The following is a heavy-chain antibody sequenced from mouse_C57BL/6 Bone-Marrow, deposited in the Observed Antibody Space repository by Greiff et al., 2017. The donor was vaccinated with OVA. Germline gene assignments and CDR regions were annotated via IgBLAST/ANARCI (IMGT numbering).Heavy chain of an antibody. D-gene: IGHD4-1*02. J-gene: IGHJ2*01. Sequence: VQLQQSGPELVRPGASVKISCKAPGYTFTSHWMQWVRQRPGQGLEWNGEIFTGSGSTYYNEKFKGKATLTVDTSSSTAYIPLRILTSEDSSVYFGARSQLGTSFDYWGQGTTLTVSS. CDR3: ARSQLGTSFDY. V-gene: IGHV1-56*01. CDR1: GYTFTSHW. CDR2: IFTGSGST.